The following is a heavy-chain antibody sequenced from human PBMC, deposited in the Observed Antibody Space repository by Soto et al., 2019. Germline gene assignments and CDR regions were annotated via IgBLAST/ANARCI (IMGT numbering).Heavy chain of an antibody. D-gene: IGHD2-21*02. V-gene: IGHV1-18*01. CDR1: GYTFTSYG. Sequence: QVQLVQSGAEVKKPGASVKVSCKASGYTFTSYGISWVRQAPGQGLEWMGWISAYNGNTNYAQKLQGRVTMTTDPSTSTAYMELRSLRSDDTAVYYCAIAYCGGDCYPRYYYYGMDVWGQGTTVTVSS. CDR2: ISAYNGNT. J-gene: IGHJ6*02. CDR3: AIAYCGGDCYPRYYYYGMDV.